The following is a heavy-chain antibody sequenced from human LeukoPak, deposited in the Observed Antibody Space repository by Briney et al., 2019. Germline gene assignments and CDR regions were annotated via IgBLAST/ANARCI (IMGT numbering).Heavy chain of an antibody. CDR1: GGSISSYY. Sequence: PSETLSLTCTVSGGSISSYYWSWIRQPPGMGLEWIGYIYYSGSTNYNPSLKSRVTISVDTSKNQFSLKLSSVTAADTAVYYCARVETADGGRFLEWLYNWFDPWGQGTLVTVYS. V-gene: IGHV4-59*01. CDR2: IYYSGST. D-gene: IGHD3-3*01. J-gene: IGHJ5*02. CDR3: ARVETADGGRFLEWLYNWFDP.